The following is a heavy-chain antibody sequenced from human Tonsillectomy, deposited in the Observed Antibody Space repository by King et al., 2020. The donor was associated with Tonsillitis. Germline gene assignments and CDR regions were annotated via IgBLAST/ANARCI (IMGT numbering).Heavy chain of an antibody. J-gene: IGHJ6*02. CDR2: ISWNSGRI. Sequence: VQLVESGGGLVQPGRSLRLSCAASGFTFDNYAMHWVRQAPGKGLEWVSAISWNSGRIAYAVSVKGRFTISRDNAKNSLYLQMTSLRAEDTALYYCAKDLGEGSGSYYYGMDVWGQGTTVTVSS. CDR1: GFTFDNYA. V-gene: IGHV3-9*01. D-gene: IGHD3-10*01. CDR3: AKDLGEGSGSYYYGMDV.